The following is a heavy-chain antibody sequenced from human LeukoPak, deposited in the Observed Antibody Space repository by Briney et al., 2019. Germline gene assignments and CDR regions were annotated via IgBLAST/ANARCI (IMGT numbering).Heavy chain of an antibody. V-gene: IGHV4-59*08. J-gene: IGHJ4*02. Sequence: SETLSLTCTVSGGSISSYYWSWIRQPPGKGLEWIGYIYYSGSTNYNPSLKSRVTISVDTSKNQLSLKLSSVTAADTAVYYCARLDDSSGYYLGYWGQGTLVTVSS. CDR2: IYYSGST. D-gene: IGHD3-22*01. CDR3: ARLDDSSGYYLGY. CDR1: GGSISSYY.